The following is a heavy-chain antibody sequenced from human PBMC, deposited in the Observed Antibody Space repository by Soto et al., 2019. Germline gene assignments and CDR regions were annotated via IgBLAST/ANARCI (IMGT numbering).Heavy chain of an antibody. CDR2: ISSSSSTI. J-gene: IGHJ5*02. V-gene: IGHV3-48*01. Sequence: GRSLRVSCGAAGFTFSSYSMNWVSQTPGKGLEWVSYISSSSSTIYYADSVKGRFTISRDNAKNSLYLQMNSLRAEDTAVYYCARKTAPGGQGTLVPVSS. CDR3: ARKTAP. CDR1: GFTFSSYS.